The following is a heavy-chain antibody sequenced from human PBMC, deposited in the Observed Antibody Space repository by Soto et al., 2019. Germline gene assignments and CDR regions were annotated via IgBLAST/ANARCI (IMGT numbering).Heavy chain of an antibody. V-gene: IGHV4-39*01. CDR2: IYYSGST. Sequence: SETLSLTCTVSGGSISSSSYYWGWIRQPPGKGLEWIGSIYYSGSTYYNPSLKSRVTISVDTSKNQFSLKLSSVTAADTAVYYCAKAAERYSYSSGWYGTGLDYWGQGTLVTVSS. CDR3: AKAAERYSYSSGWYGTGLDY. CDR1: GGSISSSSYY. D-gene: IGHD6-19*01. J-gene: IGHJ4*02.